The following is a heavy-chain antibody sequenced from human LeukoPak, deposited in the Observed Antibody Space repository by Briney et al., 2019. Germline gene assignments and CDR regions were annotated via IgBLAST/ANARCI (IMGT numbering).Heavy chain of an antibody. CDR3: ARVQEQQLVSPYYYYGMDV. D-gene: IGHD6-13*01. V-gene: IGHV1-46*01. Sequence: ASVKVSCKASGYTFTSYYKHWVRQAPGQGLEWMGIINPSGGSTSYAQKFQGRVTMTRDTSTSTVYMELSSLRSEDTAVYYCARVQEQQLVSPYYYYGMDVWGQGTTVTVSS. J-gene: IGHJ6*02. CDR2: INPSGGST. CDR1: GYTFTSYY.